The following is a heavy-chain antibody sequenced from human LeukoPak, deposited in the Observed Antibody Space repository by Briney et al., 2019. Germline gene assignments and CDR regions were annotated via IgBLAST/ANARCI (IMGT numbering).Heavy chain of an antibody. CDR1: GYSISSGYY. Sequence: PSETLSLTCTVSGYSISSGYYWGWIRQPPGKGLEWIGSIYHSGSTYYNPSLKSRVTISVDTSKNQFSLKLSSVTAADTAVYYCARGLDYYDSSGYLHWFDPWGQGTLVTVSS. CDR2: IYHSGST. V-gene: IGHV4-38-2*02. J-gene: IGHJ5*02. D-gene: IGHD3-22*01. CDR3: ARGLDYYDSSGYLHWFDP.